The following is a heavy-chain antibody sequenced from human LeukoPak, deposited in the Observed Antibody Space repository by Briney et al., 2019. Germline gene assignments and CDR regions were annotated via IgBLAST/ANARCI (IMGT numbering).Heavy chain of an antibody. CDR1: GYTFINYY. CDR2: INPGGGST. J-gene: IGHJ4*02. CDR3: ARARTGDSDY. D-gene: IGHD7-27*01. V-gene: IGHV1-46*01. Sequence: VASVKVSCKASGYTFINYYIQWVRQAPGQGLEWMGLINPGGGSTTYSQKFQGRVTMTRDTSTNTVYMELNSLRSEDTALYYCARARTGDSDYWGQGTLVTVSS.